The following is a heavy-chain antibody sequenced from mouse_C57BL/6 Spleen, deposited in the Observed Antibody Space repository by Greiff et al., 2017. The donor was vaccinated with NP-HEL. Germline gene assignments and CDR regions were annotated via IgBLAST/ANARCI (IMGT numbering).Heavy chain of an antibody. CDR3: ARGDYYGSSYDFDV. J-gene: IGHJ1*03. Sequence: EVKLQQSGPELVKPGASVKISCKASGYSFTDYNMNWVKQSNGKSLEWIGVINPNYGTTSYNQKFKGKATLTVDQSSSTAYMQLNSLTSEDSAVYYCARGDYYGSSYDFDVWGTGTTVTVSS. CDR1: GYSFTDYN. D-gene: IGHD1-1*01. V-gene: IGHV1-39*01. CDR2: INPNYGTT.